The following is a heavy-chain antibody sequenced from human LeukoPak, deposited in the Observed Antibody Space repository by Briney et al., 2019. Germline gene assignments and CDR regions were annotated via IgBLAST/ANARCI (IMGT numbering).Heavy chain of an antibody. CDR2: IYYSGST. CDR3: ARETTVETGDAFDL. J-gene: IGHJ3*01. V-gene: IGHV4-59*01. CDR1: GGSISSNY. D-gene: IGHD4-23*01. Sequence: PSETLSLTCTVSGGSISSNYRSWIRQPPGKVLEWIGYIYYSGSTNYNPSLKSRVTISVDTSKNQFSLKLSSVTAADTAVYYCARETTVETGDAFDLWGQGTMVTVSS.